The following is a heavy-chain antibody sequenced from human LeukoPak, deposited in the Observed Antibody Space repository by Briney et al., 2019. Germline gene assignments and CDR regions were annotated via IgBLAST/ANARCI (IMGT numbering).Heavy chain of an antibody. CDR1: GFTFSNYA. V-gene: IGHV3-23*01. CDR3: ARGPMVRTNLFDY. CDR2: ISGSDGST. J-gene: IGHJ4*02. D-gene: IGHD3-10*01. Sequence: GGSLRLSCAASGFTFSNYAMSWVRQAPGKGLEWVSAISGSDGSTNYADSVKGRFTISRDNSKNTLYLQMNSLRAEDTAVYYCARGPMVRTNLFDYWGQGTLVTVSS.